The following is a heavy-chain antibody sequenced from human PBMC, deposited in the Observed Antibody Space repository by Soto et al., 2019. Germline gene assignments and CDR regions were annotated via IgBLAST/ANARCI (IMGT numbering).Heavy chain of an antibody. CDR3: ARDRRFSGSYYDFNY. J-gene: IGHJ4*02. V-gene: IGHV1-18*04. CDR2: ISAYNGNT. Sequence: ASVKVSCKASGDTFTSYGISWVRQAPGQGLEWMGWISAYNGNTNYAQKLQGRVTMTTDTSTSTAYMELRSLRSDDTAVYYCARDRRFSGSYYDFNYWGQGTLVTVSS. D-gene: IGHD1-26*01. CDR1: GDTFTSYG.